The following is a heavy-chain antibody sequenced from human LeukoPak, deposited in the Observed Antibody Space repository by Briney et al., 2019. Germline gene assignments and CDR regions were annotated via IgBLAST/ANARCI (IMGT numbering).Heavy chain of an antibody. D-gene: IGHD6-13*01. J-gene: IGHJ4*02. CDR1: GGSISGGSYY. V-gene: IGHV4-61*02. Sequence: SETLSLTCTVSGGSISGGSYYWSWIRQPAGKGLEWIGRIYTSGSTNYNPSLKSRVTISVDTSKNQFSLKLSTVTAADTAVYYCARGGDIAAAGIGFDYWGQGTLVTVSS. CDR2: IYTSGST. CDR3: ARGGDIAAAGIGFDY.